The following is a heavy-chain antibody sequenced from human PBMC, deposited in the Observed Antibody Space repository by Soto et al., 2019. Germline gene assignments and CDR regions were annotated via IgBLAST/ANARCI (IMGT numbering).Heavy chain of an antibody. Sequence: EVQLLESGGGLVQRGGSLILSCAASGFPFSSYVMSWVRQAPGKGLEWVSGITGGGSNTFYADSVKGRFTISRDNSKHTVYLQMDRLRVEDTAIYYCVKDLGYSLFAMGGGMDVWGQGTTVTVSS. CDR2: ITGGGSNT. CDR3: VKDLGYSLFAMGGGMDV. V-gene: IGHV3-23*01. CDR1: GFPFSSYV. D-gene: IGHD3-3*02. J-gene: IGHJ6*02.